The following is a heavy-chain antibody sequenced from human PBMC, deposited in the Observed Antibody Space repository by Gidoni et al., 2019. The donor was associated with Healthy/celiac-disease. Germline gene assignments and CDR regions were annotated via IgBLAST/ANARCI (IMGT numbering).Heavy chain of an antibody. V-gene: IGHV1-69*01. Sequence: QVQLVQSGAEAKKPGSSVRVSCKASGCTFSSYALSWVRQAPGQGLEWKGGIIPTFGTANYGQKFQGRVTITADESTSTAYMELSSLRAEDTAVYYCARGEVGATGGYYYYGMDVWGQGTTVTVSS. CDR2: IIPTFGTA. J-gene: IGHJ6*02. CDR3: ARGEVGATGGYYYYGMDV. CDR1: GCTFSSYA. D-gene: IGHD1-26*01.